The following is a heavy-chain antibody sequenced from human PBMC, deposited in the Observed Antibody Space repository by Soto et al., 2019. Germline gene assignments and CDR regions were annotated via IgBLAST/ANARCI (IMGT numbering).Heavy chain of an antibody. Sequence: SETLSLTCTVSGGSISSSSYYWGWIRQPPGKGLDWIGSIYYSGSTYYNPSLKSRVTISVDTSKNQFSLKLSSVTAADTAVYYCARHVIYYGSGSPAAYNWFDPWGQGTLVTVSS. V-gene: IGHV4-39*01. J-gene: IGHJ5*02. CDR1: GGSISSSSYY. D-gene: IGHD3-10*01. CDR2: IYYSGST. CDR3: ARHVIYYGSGSPAAYNWFDP.